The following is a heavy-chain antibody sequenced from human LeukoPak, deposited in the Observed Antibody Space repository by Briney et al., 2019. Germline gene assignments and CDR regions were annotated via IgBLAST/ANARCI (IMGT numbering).Heavy chain of an antibody. J-gene: IGHJ6*03. CDR2: INPNSGGT. V-gene: IGHV1-2*02. CDR3: ARDLSSSSGLGYMDV. Sequence: ASVKVSCKASGYTFTRYYMHWVRQAPGQGLEWMGWINPNSGGTNYAQKFQGRVTMTRDTSISTAYMELSRLRSDDTAVYYCARDLSSSSGLGYMDVWGKGTTVTVSS. D-gene: IGHD6-6*01. CDR1: GYTFTRYY.